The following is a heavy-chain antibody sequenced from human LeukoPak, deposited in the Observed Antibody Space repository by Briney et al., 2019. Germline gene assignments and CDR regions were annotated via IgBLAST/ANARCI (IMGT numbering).Heavy chain of an antibody. CDR1: GFTFSSYA. CDR2: LSGSGDDT. Sequence: GGSLRLSCAASGFTFSSYAMSWVRQAPGKGLEWVSGLSGSGDDTYRADSVKGRFTISRDNSKNTLDLQMNSLRAEDTAVYYCAKEELAAAGRYLDSWGQGTLVTVSP. V-gene: IGHV3-23*01. D-gene: IGHD6-13*01. CDR3: AKEELAAAGRYLDS. J-gene: IGHJ4*02.